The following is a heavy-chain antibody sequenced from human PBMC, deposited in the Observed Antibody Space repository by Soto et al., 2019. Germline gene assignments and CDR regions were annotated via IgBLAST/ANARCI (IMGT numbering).Heavy chain of an antibody. CDR1: GASISSYY. V-gene: IGHV4-4*07. CDR3: ARVRDIVVVPAAMWGAFDI. D-gene: IGHD2-2*01. CDR2: IYTSGST. Sequence: ETLSLTCPVSGASISSYYWSWIRQPSGKGLEWIGRIYTSGSTNYNPSLKSRVTMSVDTSKNQFSLKLSSVTAADTAVYYCARVRDIVVVPAAMWGAFDIWGQGTMVTVS. J-gene: IGHJ3*02.